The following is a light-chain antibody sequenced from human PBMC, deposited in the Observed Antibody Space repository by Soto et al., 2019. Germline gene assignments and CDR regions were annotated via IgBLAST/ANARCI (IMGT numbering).Light chain of an antibody. CDR2: RNN. CDR3: AAWDDTLSGVI. J-gene: IGLJ2*01. V-gene: IGLV1-47*01. CDR1: NSNIGNNY. Sequence: QSVLTQPPSASGTPGQRVTISCSGSNSNIGNNYVFWYQQVPGTAPKVVTYRNNQRPSGVPDRFSSSRSGTSASLAITGLRSEDEADYYCAAWDDTLSGVIFGGGTKVTVL.